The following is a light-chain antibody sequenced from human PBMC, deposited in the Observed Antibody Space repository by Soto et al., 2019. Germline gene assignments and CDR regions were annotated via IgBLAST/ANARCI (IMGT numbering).Light chain of an antibody. Sequence: DIHMTQSPSSLSASVGDRVTITCGASQTISSWLAWYQQKPGKAPKLLIYKASTLKSGVPSRFSGSGSGTEFTLTISSLQPDDFETYYCQHYNSYSEAFGQGTKVDIK. CDR1: QTISSW. CDR2: KAS. CDR3: QHYNSYSEA. J-gene: IGKJ1*01. V-gene: IGKV1-5*03.